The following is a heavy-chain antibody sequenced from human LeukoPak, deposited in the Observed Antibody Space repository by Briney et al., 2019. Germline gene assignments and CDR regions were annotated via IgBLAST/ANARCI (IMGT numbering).Heavy chain of an antibody. Sequence: SETLSLTCTVSGGSISLYYWSWIRQPPGKGLEWIGYFYDTRSPKYNPSLERRVTISVAMSRNQFSLNLTSVTAADTAVYYCARGRGSLTYWGQGTLATVSS. CDR1: GGSISLYY. CDR2: FYDTRSP. D-gene: IGHD3-10*01. V-gene: IGHV4-59*01. CDR3: ARGRGSLTY. J-gene: IGHJ4*02.